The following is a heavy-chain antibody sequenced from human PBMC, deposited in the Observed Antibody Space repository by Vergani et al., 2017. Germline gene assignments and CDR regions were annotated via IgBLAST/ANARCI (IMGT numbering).Heavy chain of an antibody. CDR3: ARTESFILRYFHWAL. J-gene: IGHJ4*02. V-gene: IGHV4-39*01. Sequence: QLHLQESGPGLVKPSETLSLTCTVSGGSITSSSYYWGWIRQPPGKGLEWIGNIYHSGGAYYNPSLKGRVTISVDTSKNQFSLEVTSVTAADTAIYLCARTESFILRYFHWALWGQGTLVTVSS. CDR2: IYHSGGA. D-gene: IGHD3-9*01. CDR1: GGSITSSSYY.